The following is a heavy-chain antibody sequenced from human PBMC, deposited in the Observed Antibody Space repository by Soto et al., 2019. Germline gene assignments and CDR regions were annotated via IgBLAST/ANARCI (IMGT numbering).Heavy chain of an antibody. J-gene: IGHJ4*02. CDR3: AKGDIWVPFGY. D-gene: IGHD7-27*01. Sequence: SETLSLTCAVYGGSFSGSYWSWIRQPPGRGREWIGEINHSGGINYNPSLKSRGTISLDTSKNQFSLKLSSVTAADTAVYYCAKGDIWVPFGYWGQGTLVTVSS. CDR2: INHSGGI. V-gene: IGHV4-34*01. CDR1: GGSFSGSY.